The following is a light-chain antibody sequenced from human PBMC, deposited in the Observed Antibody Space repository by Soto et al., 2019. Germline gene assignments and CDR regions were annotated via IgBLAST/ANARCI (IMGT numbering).Light chain of an antibody. J-gene: IGLJ1*01. Sequence: QSVLTQPPSVSGSPGQSVTISCTGTSSDVGSYNRLSWYQQPPGTAPKLIMYEVNTRPSGVPDRFSGSKSGNTASLTISGLKVEDEADYYCCSSGGSPTYVFGTGTKLTVL. CDR3: CSSGGSPTYV. CDR1: SSDVGSYNR. CDR2: EVN. V-gene: IGLV2-18*02.